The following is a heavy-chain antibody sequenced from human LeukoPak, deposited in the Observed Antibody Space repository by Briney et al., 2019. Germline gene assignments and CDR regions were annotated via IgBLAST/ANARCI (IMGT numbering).Heavy chain of an antibody. Sequence: GGSLRLSCAVSGLTLRNIFLNWVRQAPGKGPEWVGRIKSQYDGGTTDYAAPVKGRFSISGDDSKNSLFLQMNSLKAEDTAVYYCSYGANFYFDLWGRGTLVTVSS. D-gene: IGHD4/OR15-4a*01. CDR3: SYGANFYFDL. J-gene: IGHJ2*01. CDR2: IKSQYDGGTT. V-gene: IGHV3-15*07. CDR1: GLTLRNIF.